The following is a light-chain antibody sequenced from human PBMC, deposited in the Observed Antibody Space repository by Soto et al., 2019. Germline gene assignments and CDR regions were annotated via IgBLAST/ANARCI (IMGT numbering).Light chain of an antibody. J-gene: IGLJ2*01. V-gene: IGLV7-46*01. CDR3: LLSYSGAQGV. CDR2: DTS. Sequence: QAVVTQEPSLTVSPGGTVTLTCGSSTGAVTSGHYPYWFQQKPGQAARTLIYDTSNKHSWTPARFSGSLLGGKAALTLSGAQPEDEAEYYCLLSYSGAQGVFGGGTKLTVL. CDR1: TGAVTSGHY.